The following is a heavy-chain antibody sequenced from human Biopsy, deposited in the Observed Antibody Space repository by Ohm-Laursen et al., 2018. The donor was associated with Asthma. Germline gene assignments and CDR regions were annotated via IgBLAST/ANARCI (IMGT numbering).Heavy chain of an antibody. CDR3: ARTYYDFLTGQVNDAFAL. CDR2: INAGDGNT. Sequence: ASSVKVSCKASGYTFIHFAIHWVRRAPGQRLEWMGWINAGDGNTKYSQKFQGRVTITRDTSAGTAYMDLRSLRSEDTAMYYCARTYYDFLTGQVNDAFALWGQGTMVTVSS. V-gene: IGHV1-3*01. J-gene: IGHJ3*01. D-gene: IGHD3-9*01. CDR1: GYTFIHFA.